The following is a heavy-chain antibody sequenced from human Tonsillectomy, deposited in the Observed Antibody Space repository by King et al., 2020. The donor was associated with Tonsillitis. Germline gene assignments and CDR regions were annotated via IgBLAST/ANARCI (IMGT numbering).Heavy chain of an antibody. J-gene: IGHJ4*02. D-gene: IGHD5-18*01. Sequence: LQLQESGPGLVKPSETLSLTCIVSGGSMSSGSYYWGWIRQLPGKGLEWIGSISYSGTTRYNPSLKSRVTILVETSKNQFSLKLSSVTAADTAVYYFASWAGYSYGPGGVDYWGQGTLVTVSS. CDR2: ISYSGTT. CDR1: GGSMSSGSYY. V-gene: IGHV4-39*07. CDR3: ASWAGYSYGPGGVDY.